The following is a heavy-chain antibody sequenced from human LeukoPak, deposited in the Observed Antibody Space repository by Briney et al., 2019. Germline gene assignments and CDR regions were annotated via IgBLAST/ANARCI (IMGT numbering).Heavy chain of an antibody. Sequence: ASVKVSCKASGGTFSSYAISWVRQATGQGLEWMGWMNPNSGNTGYAQKFQGRVTMTRNTSISTAYMELSSLRSEDTAVYYCARGGLLPFDYWGQGTLVTVSS. CDR2: MNPNSGNT. CDR3: ARGGLLPFDY. V-gene: IGHV1-8*02. J-gene: IGHJ4*02. D-gene: IGHD1-26*01. CDR1: GGTFSSYA.